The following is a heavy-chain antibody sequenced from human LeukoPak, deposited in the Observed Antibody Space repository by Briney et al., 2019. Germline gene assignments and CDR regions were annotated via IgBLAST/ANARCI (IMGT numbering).Heavy chain of an antibody. D-gene: IGHD2-21*02. CDR2: ISGSGDKT. CDR1: GFTFSSDA. CDR3: AKDRSLNGGDSNGYFDY. Sequence: GESLKISCKGSGFTFSSDAMNWVRQRPGKGLEWVSVISGSGDKTYYADSVKGRFTISRDNSKNTLYLQMNSLRAEDTAVYFCAKDRSLNGGDSNGYFDYWGQGTLVTVSS. J-gene: IGHJ4*02. V-gene: IGHV3-23*01.